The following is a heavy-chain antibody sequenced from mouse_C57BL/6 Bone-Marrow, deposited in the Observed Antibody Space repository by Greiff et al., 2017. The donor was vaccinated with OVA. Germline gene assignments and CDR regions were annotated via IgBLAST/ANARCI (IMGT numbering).Heavy chain of an antibody. CDR1: GYAFSSYW. J-gene: IGHJ3*01. CDR3: ARQGDYSLFAY. V-gene: IGHV1-80*01. Sequence: QVQLQQSGAELVKPGASVKISCKASGYAFSSYWLNWVKQRPGKGLEWIGQIYPGDGDTNYNGKFKGKATLTADKSSSTAYMQLSSLTSEDAAVYFCARQGDYSLFAYWGQGTLVTVSA. CDR2: IYPGDGDT. D-gene: IGHD1-1*01.